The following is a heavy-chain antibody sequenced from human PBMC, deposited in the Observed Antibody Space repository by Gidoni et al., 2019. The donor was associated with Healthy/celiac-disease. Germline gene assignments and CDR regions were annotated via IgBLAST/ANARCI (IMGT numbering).Heavy chain of an antibody. V-gene: IGHV3-9*01. D-gene: IGHD2-15*01. CDR1: GFTYDDYA. CDR3: AKEISAVTVDAFDI. Sequence: EVQLVESGGGLVQPGRSLRLSCAASGFTYDDYAMPWVRHAPGKGLEWVSGISWNRGSIGYSDSVKGRFTSARDNAKNSLYLQMNSLRAEDTALYYCAKEISAVTVDAFDIWGQVTMVTVSS. J-gene: IGHJ3*02. CDR2: ISWNRGSI.